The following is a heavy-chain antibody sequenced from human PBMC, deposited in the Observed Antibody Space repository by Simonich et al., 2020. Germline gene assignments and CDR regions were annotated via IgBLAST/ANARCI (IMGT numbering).Heavy chain of an antibody. CDR2: SNPTNGGT. CDR3: ASSKRGYNWNDFDY. D-gene: IGHD1-1*01. J-gene: IGHJ4*02. V-gene: IGHV1-2*02. CDR1: GYTFTGYY. Sequence: QVQLVQSGAEVKKPGASVKVSCKASGYTFTGYYMHWVPQAPGQGLEGREWSNPTNGGTNYGKKLQGTVTMTRDTSISTAYMELSRLRSDDTAVYYCASSKRGYNWNDFDYWGQGTLVTVSS.